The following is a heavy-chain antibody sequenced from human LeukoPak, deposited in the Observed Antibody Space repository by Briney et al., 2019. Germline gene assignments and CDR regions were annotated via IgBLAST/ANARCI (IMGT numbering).Heavy chain of an antibody. CDR1: GFIFYNYA. CDR3: ARDTVTNFDY. J-gene: IGHJ4*02. D-gene: IGHD4-17*01. CDR2: IKQDGSEK. Sequence: GESLRLSCAASGFIFYNYAMSWVRQAPGKGLEWVANIKQDGSEKYYVDSVKGRFTISRDNAKNSLYLQMNSLRAEDTGVYYCARDTVTNFDYWGQGTLVTVSS. V-gene: IGHV3-7*01.